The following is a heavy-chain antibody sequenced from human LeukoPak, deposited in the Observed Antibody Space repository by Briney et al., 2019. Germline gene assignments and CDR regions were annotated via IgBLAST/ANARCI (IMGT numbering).Heavy chain of an antibody. CDR2: ITATGDTA. CDR1: GFTFTKCA. Sequence: PGGSLRLSCVASGFTFTKCAMSWIRQAPGKGLEWVAIITATGDTAYYADSVKGRFTISRDNAKNSLYLQMNSLRAEDTAVYYCARDTSSSGWYAAEYYYYGMDVWGQGTTVTVSS. V-gene: IGHV3-23*01. CDR3: ARDTSSSGWYAAEYYYYGMDV. J-gene: IGHJ6*02. D-gene: IGHD6-19*01.